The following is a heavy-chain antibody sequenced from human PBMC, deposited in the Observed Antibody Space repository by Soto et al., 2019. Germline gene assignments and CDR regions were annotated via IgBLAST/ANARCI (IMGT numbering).Heavy chain of an antibody. CDR2: INPSGGST. CDR1: GYTFTSYY. J-gene: IGHJ4*02. CDR3: ARAPSPSYYYDSSGYSNY. Sequence: ASVKVSCKASGYTFTSYYMHWVRQAPGQGLEWMGIINPSGGSTSYAQKFQGRVTMTRDTSTSTVYMELSSLRSEDTAVYYCARAPSPSYYYDSSGYSNYWGQGTLVTVSS. D-gene: IGHD3-22*01. V-gene: IGHV1-46*01.